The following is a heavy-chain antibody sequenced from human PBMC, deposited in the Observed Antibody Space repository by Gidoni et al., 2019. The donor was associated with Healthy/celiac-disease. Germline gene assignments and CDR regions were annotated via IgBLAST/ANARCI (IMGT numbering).Heavy chain of an antibody. J-gene: IGHJ6*02. CDR2: IYYSGST. D-gene: IGHD2-21*02. CDR3: ARGRELCGGDCYWPTYGMDV. CDR1: GGSISSYY. V-gene: IGHV4-59*01. Sequence: QVQLQESGPGLVKPSETLSLTCTVSGGSISSYYWSWIRQPPGKGLEWIGYIYYSGSTNYNPSLKSRVTISVDTSKNQFSLKLSSVTAADTAVYYCARGRELCGGDCYWPTYGMDVWGQGTTVTVSS.